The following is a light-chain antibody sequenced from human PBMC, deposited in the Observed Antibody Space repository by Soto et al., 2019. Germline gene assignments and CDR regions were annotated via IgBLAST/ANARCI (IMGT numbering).Light chain of an antibody. CDR3: SSYSTNSTLVV. Sequence: QSALTQPASVSGSPGRSITISCTGTTRDVGTYNYVSWYQQHPGKAPKLLIYEVNNRPSGVSNRFSGSKSANTASLTISGLQTEDEADYYCSSYSTNSTLVVFGGGIKVTVL. J-gene: IGLJ3*02. CDR1: TRDVGTYNY. V-gene: IGLV2-14*01. CDR2: EVN.